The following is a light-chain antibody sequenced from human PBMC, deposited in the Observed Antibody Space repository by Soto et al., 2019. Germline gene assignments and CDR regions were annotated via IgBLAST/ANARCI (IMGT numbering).Light chain of an antibody. CDR1: QGISSY. CDR3: QQLNSYPLT. V-gene: IGKV1-9*01. Sequence: DIPLTQSPSFLSASVGDRVTITCRASQGISSYLAWYQQKPGKAPEVLIYAASTSQTGVPSRFSGSGSGTEFTLTISSLQPEDCATYFGQQLNSYPLTFGGGTKVEIK. J-gene: IGKJ4*01. CDR2: AAS.